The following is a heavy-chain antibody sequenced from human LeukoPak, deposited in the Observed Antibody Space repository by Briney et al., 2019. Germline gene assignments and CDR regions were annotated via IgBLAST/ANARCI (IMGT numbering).Heavy chain of an antibody. V-gene: IGHV4-39*07. CDR2: IYYSGST. CDR3: ARGGGDSSSSHYYYYYMDV. Sequence: PSETLSLTCTVSGGSISSSTYYWGWIRQPPGKGLEWIGNIYYSGSTYYNPSLKSRVTISVDTSKNQFSLKLSSVTAADTAVYYCARGGGDSSSSHYYYYYMDVWGKGTTVTVSS. CDR1: GGSISSSTYY. J-gene: IGHJ6*03. D-gene: IGHD6-6*01.